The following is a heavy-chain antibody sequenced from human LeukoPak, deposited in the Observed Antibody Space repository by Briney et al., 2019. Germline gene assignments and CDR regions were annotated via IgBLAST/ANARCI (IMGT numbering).Heavy chain of an antibody. J-gene: IGHJ4*02. CDR1: SGSISNYY. V-gene: IGHV4-59*01. CDR2: IYSSGST. D-gene: IGHD2-2*01. Sequence: SETLSLTCTVSSGSISNYYWSWIRQLPGKGLXXXGYIYSSGSTNYNPSLKSRVTISVDTSKNQFSLKLSSVTAADTAVYYCARAYCSSTSCYPHFDYWGQGTLVTVSS. CDR3: ARAYCSSTSCYPHFDY.